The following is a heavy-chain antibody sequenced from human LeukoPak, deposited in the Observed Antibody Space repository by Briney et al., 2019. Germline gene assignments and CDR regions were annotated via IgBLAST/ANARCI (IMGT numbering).Heavy chain of an antibody. CDR1: GGSISSGGYY. V-gene: IGHV4-31*03. Sequence: TSQTQSLTCTVSGGSISSGGYYWSWIRQHPGKGLEWIGYIYYSGSTYYNPSLKSRVTISVDTSKNQFSLKLSSVTAADTAVYYCARARYYYDSSGYRLGKLDYWGQGTLVTVSS. D-gene: IGHD3-22*01. CDR3: ARARYYYDSSGYRLGKLDY. J-gene: IGHJ4*02. CDR2: IYYSGST.